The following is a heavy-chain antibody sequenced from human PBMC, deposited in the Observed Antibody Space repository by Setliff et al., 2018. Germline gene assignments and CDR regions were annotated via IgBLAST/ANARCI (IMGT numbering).Heavy chain of an antibody. D-gene: IGHD2-2*01. J-gene: IGHJ4*02. CDR1: GYSISSGHF. CDR3: RLANCSKNCEEALDY. Sequence: SETLSLTCGVSGYSISSGHFWGWIRQPPGKGLEWLGNIFHSGSTYYNPTLNSRVTMSVDTSKNQFSLMLTSVTAADTAVYYFRLANCSKNCEEALDYWSQGTQVTVSS. V-gene: IGHV4-38-2*01. CDR2: IFHSGST.